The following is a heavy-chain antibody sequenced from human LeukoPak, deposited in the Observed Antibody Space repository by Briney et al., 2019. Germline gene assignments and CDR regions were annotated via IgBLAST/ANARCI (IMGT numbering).Heavy chain of an antibody. CDR3: ASRYYDYVWGSYRSPFDY. CDR1: GGSISSGSYY. V-gene: IGHV4-61*02. Sequence: SETLSLTCTVSGGSISSGSYYWSWIRQPAGKGLEWIVRIYTSGSTNYNPSLKSRVTISVDTSKNQFSLKLSSVTAADTAVYYCASRYYDYVWGSYRSPFDYWGQGTLVTASS. D-gene: IGHD3-16*02. J-gene: IGHJ4*02. CDR2: IYTSGST.